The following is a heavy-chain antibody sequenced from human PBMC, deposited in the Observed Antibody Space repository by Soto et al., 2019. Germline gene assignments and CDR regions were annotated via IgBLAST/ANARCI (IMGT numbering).Heavy chain of an antibody. CDR3: ARDRDYSFDP. J-gene: IGHJ5*02. V-gene: IGHV3-11*05. Sequence: PGGSLRLSCAASGFTFSGYYMSWVRQAPGKGLEWVSYISSSSSYTNYADSVKGRFTISRDNAKNSLYLQMNSLRAEDTAVYYCARDRDYSFDPWGQGTLVTVSS. CDR2: ISSSSSYT. CDR1: GFTFSGYY. D-gene: IGHD3-10*01.